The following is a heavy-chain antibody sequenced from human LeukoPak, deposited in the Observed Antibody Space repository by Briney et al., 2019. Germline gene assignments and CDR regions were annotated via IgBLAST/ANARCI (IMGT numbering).Heavy chain of an antibody. CDR2: MYYSGST. J-gene: IGHJ4*02. D-gene: IGHD3-9*01. CDR3: ASGLRYFDLYY. V-gene: IGHV4-39*01. Sequence: SETLSLTCTVSGGSISSSSYYWGWIRQPPGKGLEWIGSMYYSGSTYYNPSLKSRLTMSVDTSTNQLSLMLSSVTAADAAVYYCASGLRYFDLYYWGQGTLVTVSS. CDR1: GGSISSSSYY.